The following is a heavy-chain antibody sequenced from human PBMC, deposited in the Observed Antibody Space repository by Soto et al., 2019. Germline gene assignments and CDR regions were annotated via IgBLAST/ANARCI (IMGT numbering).Heavy chain of an antibody. CDR3: ARDGYCTNGVCYRPFDY. Sequence: EVQLVESGGGLVQPGGSLRLSCAASGFTVSSNYMSWVRQAPGKGLEWVSVIYSGGSTYYAHSVKGRFPISRHNSKNPLYLQMNSLRAEDTAVYYCARDGYCTNGVCYRPFDYWGQGTLVTVSS. CDR2: IYSGGST. CDR1: GFTVSSNY. J-gene: IGHJ4*02. D-gene: IGHD2-8*01. V-gene: IGHV3-53*04.